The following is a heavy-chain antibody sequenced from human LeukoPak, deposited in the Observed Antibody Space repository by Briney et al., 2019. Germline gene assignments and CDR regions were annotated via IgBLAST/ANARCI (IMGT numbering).Heavy chain of an antibody. Sequence: PGGSLRLSCAASGFTFSSYEINWVRQPPGKGLEWIGYIYYTGSTNYNPSLKSRVTMSADTSKNQFSLKLSSVTAADTAVYFCARVGGWEPKLHGVTFDYLGQGTLVTVSS. D-gene: IGHD1-26*01. CDR2: IYYTGST. V-gene: IGHV4-59*01. J-gene: IGHJ4*02. CDR1: GFTFSSYE. CDR3: ARVGGWEPKLHGVTFDY.